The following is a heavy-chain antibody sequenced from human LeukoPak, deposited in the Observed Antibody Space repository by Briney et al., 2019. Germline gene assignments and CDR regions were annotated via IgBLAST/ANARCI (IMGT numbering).Heavy chain of an antibody. Sequence: ASVKVSCKASGYSFTGYYMHWVRQAPGQGLEWMGWIKPNSGATNYAQKFQGRVTMTSDTSISTAYMELTRLDPDDTAVYYCARISGEFTLDSGGQGTLVTVSS. CDR2: IKPNSGAT. CDR3: ARISGEFTLDS. J-gene: IGHJ4*02. V-gene: IGHV1-2*02. D-gene: IGHD7-27*01. CDR1: GYSFTGYY.